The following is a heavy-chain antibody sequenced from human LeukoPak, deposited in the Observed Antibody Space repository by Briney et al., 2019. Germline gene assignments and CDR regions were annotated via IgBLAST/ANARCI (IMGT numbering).Heavy chain of an antibody. J-gene: IGHJ1*01. CDR2: ISYDGSNK. D-gene: IGHD1-26*01. CDR3: ARIRSGSYSEYFQH. CDR1: GFTFSSYA. Sequence: PGRSLRLSCAASGFTFSSYAMHWVRQAPGKGLEWVAIISYDGSNKYYADSVKGRFTISRDNSKNTLYLQMNSLRAEDTAMYYCARIRSGSYSEYFQHWGQATLVTVS. V-gene: IGHV3-30*04.